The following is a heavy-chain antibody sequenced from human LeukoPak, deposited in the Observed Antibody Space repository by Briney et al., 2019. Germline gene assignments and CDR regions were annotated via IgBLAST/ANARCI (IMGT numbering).Heavy chain of an antibody. J-gene: IGHJ4*02. CDR1: GVSVSGNH. V-gene: IGHV4-59*02. Sequence: SETLSLTCTVSGVSVSGNHWSWIRQPPRKRLEWIGNFYHSGDTKYNSSLNSRVTISVDTSKNQFSLKLGSVTAADTAVYYCAKVGTAAGTGYFDSWGQGTRVTVSS. D-gene: IGHD6-13*01. CDR3: AKVGTAAGTGYFDS. CDR2: FYHSGDT.